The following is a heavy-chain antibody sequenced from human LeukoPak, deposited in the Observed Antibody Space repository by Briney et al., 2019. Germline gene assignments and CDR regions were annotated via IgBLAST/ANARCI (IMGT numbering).Heavy chain of an antibody. D-gene: IGHD2-2*01. J-gene: IGHJ5*02. V-gene: IGHV4-4*07. Sequence: SETLSLTCTVSGGSISSYYWSWIRQPAGKGLEWIGRIYTSGSTNYNPSLKSRVTMSVDTPKNQFSLKLSSVTAADTAVYYCARDIVVVPAATSGDNWFDPWGQGTLVTVSS. CDR3: ARDIVVVPAATSGDNWFDP. CDR1: GGSISSYY. CDR2: IYTSGST.